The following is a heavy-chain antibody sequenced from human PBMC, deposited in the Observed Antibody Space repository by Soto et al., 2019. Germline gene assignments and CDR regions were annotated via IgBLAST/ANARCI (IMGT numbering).Heavy chain of an antibody. Sequence: SETLSLTCTVSGGSISSSSYYWGWIRQPPGKGLEWIGEIYHSGSTNYNPSLKSRVTISVDKSKNQFSLKLSSVTAADTAVYYCAAFTSSPGGVLFDPWGQGTLDTVSS. D-gene: IGHD2-2*01. J-gene: IGHJ5*02. CDR2: IYHSGST. CDR3: AAFTSSPGGVLFDP. CDR1: GGSISSSSYY. V-gene: IGHV4-39*07.